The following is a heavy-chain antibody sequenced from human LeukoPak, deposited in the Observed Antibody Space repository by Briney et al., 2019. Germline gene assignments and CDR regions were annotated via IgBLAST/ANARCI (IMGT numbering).Heavy chain of an antibody. CDR1: GGTFNNYA. CDR2: IIPIFGSS. Sequence: ASVKVSCKASGGTFNNYAINWVRQAPGQGLEWMGGIIPIFGSSNYAQKFQGRVTITADESTTTAYMELSSLRSEDTAVYYCARVTHTELSTWFDPWGQGTLVTVS. D-gene: IGHD5-18*01. CDR3: ARVTHTELSTWFDP. J-gene: IGHJ5*02. V-gene: IGHV1-69*13.